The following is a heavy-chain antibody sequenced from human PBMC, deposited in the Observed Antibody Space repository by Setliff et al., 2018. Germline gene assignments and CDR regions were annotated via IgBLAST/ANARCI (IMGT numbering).Heavy chain of an antibody. CDR1: GGSITRGSFY. CDR3: ARVRNDYPYYIDS. D-gene: IGHD4-17*01. Sequence: PSETLSLTCTVSGGSITRGSFYWSWIRQSDGKRLEWIGRIHASGSPNYNPSLKSRVTISLDPSANQFSLNLSSVTAADTAFYYCARVRNDYPYYIDSWGQGTLVTVSS. V-gene: IGHV4-61*02. J-gene: IGHJ4*02. CDR2: IHASGSP.